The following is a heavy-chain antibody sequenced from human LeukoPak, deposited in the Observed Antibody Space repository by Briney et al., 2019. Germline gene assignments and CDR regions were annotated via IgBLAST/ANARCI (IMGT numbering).Heavy chain of an antibody. D-gene: IGHD6-6*01. CDR1: GFTFSDYY. CDR2: TWYHGNNK. Sequence: GGSLRLSCAASGFTFSDYYMNWIRQAPGKGLEWVSGTWYHGNNKYYADSVKGRFTISRDNSKNTLYLQMNSLRAEDTAVYYCARDLVSSSSSRDYYYAVDVWGQGTTVTVSS. CDR3: ARDLVSSSSSRDYYYAVDV. J-gene: IGHJ6*02. V-gene: IGHV3-33*08.